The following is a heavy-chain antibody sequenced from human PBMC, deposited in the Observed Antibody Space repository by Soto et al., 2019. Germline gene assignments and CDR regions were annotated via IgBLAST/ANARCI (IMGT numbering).Heavy chain of an antibody. Sequence: PSVKVSCKASGYTFTSYYMHWVRQAPGQGLEWMGIINPSGGSTSYAQKFQGRVTMTRDTSTSTVYMELSSLRSEDTAVYYCARAHYYDSSGYRAPFDYWGQGTLVTVSS. D-gene: IGHD3-22*01. V-gene: IGHV1-46*01. CDR1: GYTFTSYY. CDR2: INPSGGST. CDR3: ARAHYYDSSGYRAPFDY. J-gene: IGHJ4*02.